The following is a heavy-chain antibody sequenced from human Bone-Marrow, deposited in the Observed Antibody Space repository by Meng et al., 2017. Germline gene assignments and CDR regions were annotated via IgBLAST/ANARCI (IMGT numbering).Heavy chain of an antibody. Sequence: ETLSLTCTVSGGSISSYYWSWIRQPPGKGLEWVSAISGSGGSTYYADSVKGRFTISRDNSKNTLYLQMNSLRAEDTAVYYCAKPGKGGYCTNGVCKPFDPWGQGTLVTVSS. CDR1: GGSISSYY. CDR2: ISGSGGST. J-gene: IGHJ5*02. CDR3: AKPGKGGYCTNGVCKPFDP. D-gene: IGHD2-8*01. V-gene: IGHV3-23*01.